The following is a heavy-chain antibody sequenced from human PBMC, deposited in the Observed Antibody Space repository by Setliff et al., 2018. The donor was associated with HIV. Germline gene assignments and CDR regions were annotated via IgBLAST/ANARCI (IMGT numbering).Heavy chain of an antibody. CDR2: INHSGST. D-gene: IGHD1-26*01. CDR1: GGSFSGYY. CDR3: ARDSGQSFPTALDI. V-gene: IGHV4-34*01. Sequence: SETLSLTCAVYGGSFSGYYWSWIRQPPGKGLEWIGEINHSGSTNYNPSLKSRVTISVDTSKNQFSLKLSSVTAADTAVYYCARDSGQSFPTALDIWGQGTMVTVSS. J-gene: IGHJ3*02.